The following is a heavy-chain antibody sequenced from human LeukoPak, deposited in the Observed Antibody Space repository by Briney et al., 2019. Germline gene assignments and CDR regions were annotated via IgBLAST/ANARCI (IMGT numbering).Heavy chain of an antibody. CDR1: GFPFSSYA. CDR3: ARSFRPFSSATWFLSFDS. J-gene: IGHJ4*02. Sequence: PPGGSLRLSCAASGFPFSSYAMTWAREAPGKGLEWDSPISGDGATTYHAVSVKGRFTISRDNAKNTVYLEIRILVAEDTAVYCCARSFRPFSSATWFLSFDSCGPGTLVTASS. D-gene: IGHD6-25*01. CDR2: ISGDGATT. V-gene: IGHV3-23*01.